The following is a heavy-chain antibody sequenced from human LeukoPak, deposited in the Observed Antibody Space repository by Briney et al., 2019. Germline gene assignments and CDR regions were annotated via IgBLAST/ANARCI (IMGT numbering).Heavy chain of an antibody. Sequence: GGSLRLSCAASGFTFSSNYMSWVRQAPGKGLEWVSVIYSGGSTYYADSVKGRFTISRDNSKNTLYLQMNSLRAEDTAVYYCARALVGAFDAFDIWGQGTMVTVPS. V-gene: IGHV3-53*01. J-gene: IGHJ3*02. CDR2: IYSGGST. CDR3: ARALVGAFDAFDI. D-gene: IGHD1-26*01. CDR1: GFTFSSNY.